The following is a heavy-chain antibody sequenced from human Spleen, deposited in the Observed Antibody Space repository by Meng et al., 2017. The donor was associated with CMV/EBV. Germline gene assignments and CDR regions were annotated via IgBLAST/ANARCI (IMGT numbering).Heavy chain of an antibody. Sequence: ISPSSIYWVRQAPAEGLEWMGVISPSGDSTTYAQKFQGRVTMTRDTSRTTVYMELSSLRSEDTAVYYCARDSVVPAAITGGYWFDPWGQGTLVTVSS. D-gene: IGHD2-2*01. CDR3: ARDSVVPAAITGGYWFDP. V-gene: IGHV1-46*01. CDR2: ISPSGDST. J-gene: IGHJ5*02. CDR1: ISPSS.